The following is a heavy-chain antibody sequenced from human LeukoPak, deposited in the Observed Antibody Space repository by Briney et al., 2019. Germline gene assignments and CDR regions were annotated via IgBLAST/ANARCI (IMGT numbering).Heavy chain of an antibody. J-gene: IGHJ6*02. V-gene: IGHV1-18*01. CDR2: ISAYNGNT. CDR1: GYTFTSYG. CDR3: ARDRGWLVHGHYYYYYGMDV. D-gene: IGHD6-19*01. Sequence: GASVKVSCKASGYTFTSYGISWVRQAPGQGLEWMGWISAYNGNTNYAQKLQGRVTMTTDTSTSTAYMELRSLRSDDTAVYYCARDRGWLVHGHYYYYYGMDVWGQGTTVTVSS.